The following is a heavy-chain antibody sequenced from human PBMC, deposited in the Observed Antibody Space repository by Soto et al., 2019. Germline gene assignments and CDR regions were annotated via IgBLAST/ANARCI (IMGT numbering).Heavy chain of an antibody. J-gene: IGHJ5*02. D-gene: IGHD3-16*01. CDR3: ASGGNWFDT. Sequence: SETLSRTCNVYGGSISHYYWTWVRQSPEKGLEWIGYMYYNGNINYNPSLKSRVTISIDTSKNQFSLTLKSVTAADTAVYYCASGGNWFDTWGQGVLVTVSS. V-gene: IGHV4-59*01. CDR1: GGSISHYY. CDR2: MYYNGNI.